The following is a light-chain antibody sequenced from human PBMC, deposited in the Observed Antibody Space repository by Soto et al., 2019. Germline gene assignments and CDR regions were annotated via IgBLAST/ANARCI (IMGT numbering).Light chain of an antibody. V-gene: IGKV3-11*01. CDR1: QSVSRF. Sequence: ETVLTQSPATLSLSPGERATLSCRASQSVSRFLAWYQQKPGQAPRLLIYDASNRATGIPARFSSSGSGADFTLTISSLEPEDFAVYYCQQRGNWPPITFGQGTRLDIK. CDR2: DAS. CDR3: QQRGNWPPIT. J-gene: IGKJ5*01.